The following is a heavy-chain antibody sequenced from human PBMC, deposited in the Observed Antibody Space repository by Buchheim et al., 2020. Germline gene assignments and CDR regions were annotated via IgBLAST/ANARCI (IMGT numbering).Heavy chain of an antibody. V-gene: IGHV4-39*07. CDR2: IYYSGST. D-gene: IGHD6-13*01. Sequence: QLQLQESGPGLVKPSETLSLTCTVSGGSISSPAYFWGWIRQPPGRGLEWIGSIYYSGSTYYNPSLKSRVTMSVDTSKNQFSLKLSSVTAADTAVYYCARRISAAGTGYFQNWGQGTL. CDR3: ARRISAAGTGYFQN. J-gene: IGHJ1*01. CDR1: GGSISSPAYF.